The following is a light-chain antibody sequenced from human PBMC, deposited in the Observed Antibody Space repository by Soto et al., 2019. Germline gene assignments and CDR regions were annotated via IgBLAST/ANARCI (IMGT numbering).Light chain of an antibody. CDR3: QQYNSSLFT. V-gene: IGKV1-5*03. J-gene: IGKJ3*01. CDR1: QSISGW. CDR2: KAS. Sequence: DIQMTQSPSTLSASVGDRVTITCRASQSISGWLAWYQQKPGKAPKLLIYKASSLESGVPSRFSGSGSGTEFTLTISSLQPDDFATYYCQQYNSSLFTFGPGTKVDIK.